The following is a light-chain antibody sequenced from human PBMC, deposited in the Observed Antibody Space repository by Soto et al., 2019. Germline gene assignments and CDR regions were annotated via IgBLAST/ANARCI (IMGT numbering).Light chain of an antibody. Sequence: EIVVIQFPRTLSLSPGERATXSCRASQSVTSIYLPMYQQNPFQAPSLLIDCTSSRPTGIPASFSGIWSGTDFTLTISRLEPEYFAVYYCQQYGSSWGTFGQGTKLDIK. V-gene: IGKV3-20*01. J-gene: IGKJ1*01. CDR3: QQYGSSWGT. CDR1: QSVTSIY. CDR2: CTS.